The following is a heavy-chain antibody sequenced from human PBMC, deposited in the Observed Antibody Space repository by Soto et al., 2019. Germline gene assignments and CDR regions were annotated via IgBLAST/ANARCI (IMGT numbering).Heavy chain of an antibody. CDR2: IIPILGIA. J-gene: IGHJ5*02. Sequence: QVQLVQSGAEVKKPGSSVKVSCKASGGTFSSYTISWVRQAPGQGLEWMGRIIPILGIANYAQKFQGRVTITAEKSTSTAYMELSSLRSEDTAVYYCARSLAAPVDWFDPWGQGTLVTVSS. D-gene: IGHD6-25*01. CDR3: ARSLAAPVDWFDP. V-gene: IGHV1-69*02. CDR1: GGTFSSYT.